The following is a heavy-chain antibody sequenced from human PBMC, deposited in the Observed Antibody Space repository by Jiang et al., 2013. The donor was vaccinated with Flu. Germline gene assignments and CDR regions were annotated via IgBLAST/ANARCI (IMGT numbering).Heavy chain of an antibody. Sequence: AISGSGGSTYYADSVKGRFTISRDNSKNTLYLQMNSLRAEDTAVYYCAKDRDGRREARRPRTTDYWGQGTLVTVSS. D-gene: IGHD1-1*01. CDR2: ISGSGGST. J-gene: IGHJ4*02. CDR3: AKDRDGRREARRPRTTDY. V-gene: IGHV3-23*01.